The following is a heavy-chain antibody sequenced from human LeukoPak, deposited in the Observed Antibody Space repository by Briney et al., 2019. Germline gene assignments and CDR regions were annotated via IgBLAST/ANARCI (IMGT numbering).Heavy chain of an antibody. V-gene: IGHV1-69*01. CDR1: GGTFSSYA. CDR2: IIPIFGTA. J-gene: IGHJ6*02. Sequence: SVKVSCKASGGTFSSYAISWVRQAPGHGLEWMGGIIPIFGTANYAQKFQGRVTITADESTSTAYMELSSLRSEDTAVYYCATSPIEGSIYYYYYGMDVWGQGTTVTVSS. CDR3: ATSPIEGSIYYYYYGMDV. D-gene: IGHD3-10*01.